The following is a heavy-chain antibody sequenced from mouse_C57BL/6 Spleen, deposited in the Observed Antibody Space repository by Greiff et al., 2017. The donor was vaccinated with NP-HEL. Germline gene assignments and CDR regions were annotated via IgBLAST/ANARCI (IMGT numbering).Heavy chain of an antibody. CDR1: GFTFSDYG. J-gene: IGHJ3*01. Sequence: DVKLVESGGGLVKPGGSLKLSCAASGFTFSDYGMHWVRQAPEKGLEWVAYISSGSSTIYYADTVKGRFTISRDNAKNTLFLQMTSLRSEDTAMYYCARGHDGYLSSWFAYWGQGTLVTVSA. CDR3: ARGHDGYLSSWFAY. CDR2: ISSGSSTI. D-gene: IGHD2-3*01. V-gene: IGHV5-17*01.